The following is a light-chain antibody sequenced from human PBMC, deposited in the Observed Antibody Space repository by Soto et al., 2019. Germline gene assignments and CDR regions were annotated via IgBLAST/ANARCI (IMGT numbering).Light chain of an antibody. CDR1: QILSSN. CDR3: QQYNNWPRT. CDR2: GAS. V-gene: IGKV3-15*01. Sequence: EILMTQSPAXXXXXXVXLXALSCRPSQILSSNLAWYQQKPGQAPRLLIYGASTRATDIPARFSGSGSGTEFTLTISSLQSEDFAVYSCQQYNNWPRTFGQGTKWIS. J-gene: IGKJ1*01.